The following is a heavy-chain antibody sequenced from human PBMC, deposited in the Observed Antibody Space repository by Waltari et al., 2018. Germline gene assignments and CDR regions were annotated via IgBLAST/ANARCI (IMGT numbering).Heavy chain of an antibody. CDR1: GFTFSSYS. J-gene: IGHJ4*02. D-gene: IGHD2-21*02. V-gene: IGHV3-21*01. CDR3: ARKVTPLFSYFDY. Sequence: EVQLVESGGGRVKPGGSLRLSCEASGFTFSSYSMNWVRRAPGKGLEWGSSISRSSIYIYYADSVKGRFTISRDNAKNSLYLQMNSLRAEDAAVYYCARKVTPLFSYFDYWGQGTLVTVSS. CDR2: ISRSSIYI.